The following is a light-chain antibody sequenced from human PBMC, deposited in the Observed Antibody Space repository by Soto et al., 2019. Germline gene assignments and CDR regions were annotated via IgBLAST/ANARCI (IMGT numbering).Light chain of an antibody. Sequence: QPVLTQPPSVSGAPGQRVSITCTGSSSNIGADNHVHWYQQLPGTAPKLLIYGDSNRPSGVPDRFSGSKSGTSASLAITGLQAEDEAVYYCQSYDNILSGAVFGGGTKLTVL. J-gene: IGLJ2*01. CDR2: GDS. CDR3: QSYDNILSGAV. V-gene: IGLV1-40*01. CDR1: SSNIGADNH.